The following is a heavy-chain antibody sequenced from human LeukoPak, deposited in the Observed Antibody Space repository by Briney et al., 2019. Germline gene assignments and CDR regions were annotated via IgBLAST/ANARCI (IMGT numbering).Heavy chain of an antibody. J-gene: IGHJ4*02. Sequence: GGSLRLSCAASGFTFSSYSMNWVRQAPGKGLEWVSSISSSSSYIYYADSVKGRFTISKDNAKNSLYLQMNSLRAEDTAVYDCARGKWGYYYDSSGYYYGFDYWGQGTLVTVSS. CDR2: ISSSSSYI. V-gene: IGHV3-21*01. CDR3: ARGKWGYYYDSSGYYYGFDY. CDR1: GFTFSSYS. D-gene: IGHD3-22*01.